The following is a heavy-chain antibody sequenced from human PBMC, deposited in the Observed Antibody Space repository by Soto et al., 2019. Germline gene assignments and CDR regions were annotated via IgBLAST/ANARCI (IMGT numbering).Heavy chain of an antibody. CDR3: ARGGDIVVVPAAFYWFDP. CDR2: INAGNGNT. CDR1: GYTFTSYA. Sequence: QVQLVQSGAEVKKPGASVKVSCKASGYTFTSYAMHWVRQAPGQRLEWMGWINAGNGNTKYSQKLQGRVTITRAXRAXTXFMELSSLRSEDTAVYYCARGGDIVVVPAAFYWFDPWGQGTLVTVSS. D-gene: IGHD2-2*01. J-gene: IGHJ5*02. V-gene: IGHV1-3*01.